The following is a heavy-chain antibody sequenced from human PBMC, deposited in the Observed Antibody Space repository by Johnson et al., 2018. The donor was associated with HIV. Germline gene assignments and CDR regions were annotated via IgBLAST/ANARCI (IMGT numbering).Heavy chain of an antibody. V-gene: IGHV3-23*04. CDR1: GFTFSSYA. D-gene: IGHD5-18*01. Sequence: VQLVESGGGLVQPGGSLRLSCAASGFTFSSYAMSWVRQAPGKGLEWVSAISGSGDSAYYADSVKGRFTISRDHSKKTLYLQMDSLRAVDTAVFYCAKDRIRSTAPDTFDIWGQGTMVTVSS. J-gene: IGHJ3*02. CDR2: ISGSGDSA. CDR3: AKDRIRSTAPDTFDI.